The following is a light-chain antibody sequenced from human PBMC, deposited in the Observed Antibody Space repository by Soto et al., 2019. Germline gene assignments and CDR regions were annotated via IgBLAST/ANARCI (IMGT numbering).Light chain of an antibody. CDR3: MQARQTPFT. V-gene: IGKV2-28*01. J-gene: IGKJ2*01. CDR2: LTS. Sequence: DFVMTQSPLSLPVTPGESASISCRYSQSLLHSNGNNYLDWYLQKPGQSPQLLIYLTSNRASGVPDRFSGSGAGTDFTMKISRVEAEDCGVFYYMQARQTPFTFGQGTKLQMK. CDR1: QSLLHSNGNNY.